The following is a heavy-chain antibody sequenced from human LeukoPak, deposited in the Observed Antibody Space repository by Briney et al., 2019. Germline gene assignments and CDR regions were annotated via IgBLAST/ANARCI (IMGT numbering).Heavy chain of an antibody. CDR2: MHPNSGDT. CDR3: ARVDILTGYYLFDY. D-gene: IGHD3-9*01. Sequence: ASVKVSCKASGYTFTGYYIHWVRQAPGQGLEWMTWMHPNSGDTNYAQKFQGRVTMTWDTSISTAYMELSRLRSDDTAVYYCARVDILTGYYLFDYWGQGTLVTVSS. CDR1: GYTFTGYY. V-gene: IGHV1-2*02. J-gene: IGHJ4*02.